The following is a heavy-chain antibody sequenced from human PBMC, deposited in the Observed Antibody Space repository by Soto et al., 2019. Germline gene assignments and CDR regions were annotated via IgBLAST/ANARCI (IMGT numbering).Heavy chain of an antibody. J-gene: IGHJ5*02. CDR2: ITSSCGPT. CDR1: GFPFSTYE. CDR3: VKGGWLDD. V-gene: IGHV3-23*01. Sequence: EVQLLESGGGLIQPGGSLRLSCAASGFPFSTYEMTWARQSPGKGLEWVAFITSSCGPTYYADSVRGRFTISRDNSKNAVYLQLDSVRVEDTARYYCVKGGWLDDWGQGTLVTVSS.